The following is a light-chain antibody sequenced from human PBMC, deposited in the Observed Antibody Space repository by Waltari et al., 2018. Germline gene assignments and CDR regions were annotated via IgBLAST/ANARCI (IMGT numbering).Light chain of an antibody. Sequence: EFGLTQAPGTLSLSPGERATLSCRASQSVGSNYLVWYQQKPGQAPRLLIYGASSRDTGIPDRFTGSGSGTDFTLTISRLEPEDFAVYYCQQYGTSSSFGQGTRLEIK. J-gene: IGKJ5*01. V-gene: IGKV3-20*01. CDR2: GAS. CDR3: QQYGTSSS. CDR1: QSVGSNY.